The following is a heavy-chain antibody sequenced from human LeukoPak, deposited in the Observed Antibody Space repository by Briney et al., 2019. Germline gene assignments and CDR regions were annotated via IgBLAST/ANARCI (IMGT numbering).Heavy chain of an antibody. D-gene: IGHD6-19*01. Sequence: SCKASGGTFSSYAMSWVRQAPGKGLEWVSAISGSGGSTYYADSVKGRFTISRDNSKNTLYLQMNSLRAEDTALYYCARTVSSAGWSDDAFDIWGQGTMVTVSS. V-gene: IGHV3-23*01. J-gene: IGHJ3*02. CDR2: ISGSGGST. CDR3: ARTVSSAGWSDDAFDI. CDR1: GGTFSSYA.